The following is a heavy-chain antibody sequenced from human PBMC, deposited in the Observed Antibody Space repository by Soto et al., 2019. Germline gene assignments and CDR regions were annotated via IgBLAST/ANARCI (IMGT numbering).Heavy chain of an antibody. CDR3: ARPYRSGWRYGLDV. Sequence: VQLVESGGGPVKPGGSRRLSCVVSGITFRSYTMHWVRQAPGKGLEWVSSISNLSDDIRYADSVKGRFTISRDNAKNSVHLLIDSLRVEDTAVYYCARPYRSGWRYGLDVWGQGTTVTVS. CDR2: ISNLSDDI. J-gene: IGHJ6*02. CDR1: GITFRSYT. V-gene: IGHV3-21*06. D-gene: IGHD6-19*01.